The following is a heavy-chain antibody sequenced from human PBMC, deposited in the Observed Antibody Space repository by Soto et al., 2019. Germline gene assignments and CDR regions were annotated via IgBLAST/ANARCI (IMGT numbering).Heavy chain of an antibody. Sequence: KTGGSRRLSWAASGFPFSNAGMNWVRQAPGKGREWVGRIKTNAQGGATDYAVPVNGTFTISRHASKITLYLQMDSLKTEHTALSFSAPLACVAPLYTYFDYWGPGALVTVSS. J-gene: IGHJ4*02. D-gene: IGHD2-15*01. V-gene: IGHV3-15*01. CDR3: APLACVAPLYTYFDY. CDR1: GFPFSNAG. CDR2: IKTNAQGGAT.